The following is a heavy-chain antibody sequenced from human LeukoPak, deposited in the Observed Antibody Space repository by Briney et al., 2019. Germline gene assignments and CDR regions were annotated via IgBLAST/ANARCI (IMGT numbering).Heavy chain of an antibody. CDR2: INPNSGGT. J-gene: IGHJ4*02. V-gene: IGHV1-2*02. Sequence: ASVKVSCKASGYTLTAYFMHWVRQAPGQGLEWMGWINPNSGGTNYAQKFQGRVTMTRDTSLSTAYMELSRLGSDDTAVYYCARNYLSGRNQIDYWGQGTLVTVSS. CDR3: ARNYLSGRNQIDY. CDR1: GYTLTAYF. D-gene: IGHD3-10*01.